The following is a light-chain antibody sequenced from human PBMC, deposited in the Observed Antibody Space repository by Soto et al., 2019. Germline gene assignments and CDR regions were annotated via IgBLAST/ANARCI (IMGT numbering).Light chain of an antibody. CDR3: QVWDSSSDHHVV. CDR1: NIGSKS. Sequence: SYELTQPPSVSVAPGQTARITCGGNNIGSKSVHWYQQKPGQAPVLVVYDASDRPSGIPERFSGSNSGNTATLTISRVEAGDEADYYCQVWDSSSDHHVVFGGGTKVTVL. J-gene: IGLJ2*01. V-gene: IGLV3-21*02. CDR2: DAS.